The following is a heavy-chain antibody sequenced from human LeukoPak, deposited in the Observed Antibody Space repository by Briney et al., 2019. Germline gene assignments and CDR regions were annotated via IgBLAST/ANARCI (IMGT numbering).Heavy chain of an antibody. D-gene: IGHD3-10*01. CDR3: ARGGNYYGSGLDY. V-gene: IGHV4-61*02. J-gene: IGHJ4*02. CDR1: GGSISSGSYF. Sequence: PSQTLSLTCTVPGGSISSGSYFWSWIRQSAGKGLEWIGRIDSSGNTNYNPSLKSRVTISVDKSKNQFSLKLSSVTAADTAVYYCARGGNYYGSGLDYWGQGTLVTVSS. CDR2: IDSSGNT.